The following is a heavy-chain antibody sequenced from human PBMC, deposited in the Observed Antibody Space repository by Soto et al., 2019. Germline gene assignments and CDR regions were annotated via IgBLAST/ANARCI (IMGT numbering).Heavy chain of an antibody. J-gene: IGHJ3*02. CDR2: IYYSGST. CDR3: ARSLTGDAVGAFDI. Sequence: SETLSLTCTVSGGSISSGGYYWSWIRQHPGKGLEWIGYIYYSGSTYYNPSLKSRVTISVDTSKNQFSLKLSSVTAADTAVYYCARSLTGDAVGAFDIWGQGTMVTVSS. V-gene: IGHV4-31*03. CDR1: GGSISSGGYY. D-gene: IGHD7-27*01.